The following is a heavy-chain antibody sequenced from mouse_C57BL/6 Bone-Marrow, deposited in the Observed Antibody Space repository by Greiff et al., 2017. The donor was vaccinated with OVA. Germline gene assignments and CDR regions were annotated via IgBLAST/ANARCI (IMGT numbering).Heavy chain of an antibody. CDR1: GYTFTDYY. CDR2: IYPGSGNT. D-gene: IGHD1-1*01. J-gene: IGHJ3*01. V-gene: IGHV1-76*01. Sequence: QVQLQQSGAELVRPGASVKLSCKASGYTFTDYYINWVKQRPGQGLEWIARIYPGSGNTYYNEKFKGKATLTAEQSSSTAYMQLSILTSEVSAVYFCARSTLYYGSSSAWFAYWGQGTLVTVSA. CDR3: ARSTLYYGSSSAWFAY.